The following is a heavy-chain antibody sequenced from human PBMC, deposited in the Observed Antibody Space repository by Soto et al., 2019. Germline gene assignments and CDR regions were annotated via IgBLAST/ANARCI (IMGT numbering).Heavy chain of an antibody. CDR1: GFTFSNYA. CDR3: AKERLGRGADY. CDR2: ISGGGGNT. V-gene: IGHV3-23*01. J-gene: IGHJ4*02. Sequence: EVQLLESGGGLVQPGGSLRLSCAASGFTFSNYAMSWVRQSPGKGLEWVSTISGGGGNTYYPDSVKGRFTISRDNSKDTVYLQMNSPRAEETAIYYCAKERLGRGADYWGQGALVTVTS.